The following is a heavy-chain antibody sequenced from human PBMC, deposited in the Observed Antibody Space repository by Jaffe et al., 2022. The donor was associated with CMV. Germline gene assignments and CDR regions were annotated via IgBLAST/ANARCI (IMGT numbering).Heavy chain of an antibody. CDR2: ISGYNGKA. V-gene: IGHV1-18*01. Sequence: QVQLVQSGAEVKKPGASVRVSCKTSGYTFIDFGISWVRQAPGQGLEWMGWISGYNGKANYAQKFQDRVIMTTDTTTKTAYMELRSLTSADTALYYCARGSCSSTSCYLPGYDGVDAWGQGTTVTV. CDR3: ARGSCSSTSCYLPGYDGVDA. D-gene: IGHD2-2*01. CDR1: GYTFIDFG. J-gene: IGHJ6*02.